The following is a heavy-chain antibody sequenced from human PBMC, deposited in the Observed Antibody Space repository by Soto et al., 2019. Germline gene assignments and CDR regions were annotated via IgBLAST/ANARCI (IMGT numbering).Heavy chain of an antibody. D-gene: IGHD6-19*01. V-gene: IGHV4-61*01. CDR2: IYYSGST. J-gene: IGHJ4*02. CDR3: ARDQGIAVAVFDY. CDR1: GGSVTSGSYY. Sequence: QVQLQESGPGLVKPSETLSLTCTVSGGSVTSGSYYWCWIRQPPGKGLEWIGYIYYSGSTSYNPSLTSRVTISVDTSKNQIALELSSVTAADTAVYCCARDQGIAVAVFDYWGQGTLVNVSS.